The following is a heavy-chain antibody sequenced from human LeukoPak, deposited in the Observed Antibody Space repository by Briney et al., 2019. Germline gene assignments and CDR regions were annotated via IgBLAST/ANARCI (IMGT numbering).Heavy chain of an antibody. V-gene: IGHV3-23*01. CDR2: ISGSGGST. CDR1: GFTLSSYA. Sequence: PGGSLRLSCAASGFTLSSYAMSWVRQAPGKGLEWVSAISGSGGSTYYADSVKGRFTISRDNSKNTLYLHMNSLRAEDTAVYYCANSPDGAFDYWGQGTLVTVSS. CDR3: ANSPDGAFDY. J-gene: IGHJ4*02.